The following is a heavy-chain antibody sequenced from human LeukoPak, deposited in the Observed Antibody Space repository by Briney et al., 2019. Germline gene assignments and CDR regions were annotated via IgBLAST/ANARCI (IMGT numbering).Heavy chain of an antibody. J-gene: IGHJ4*02. D-gene: IGHD7-27*01. V-gene: IGHV3-33*05. CDR2: ITNDGNYE. CDR1: GFTFSTYG. CDR3: ARDSITGDNSLDF. Sequence: GRSLRLSCAASGFTFSTYGMHWVRQAPGKGLEWVAVITNDGNYEKYADAVRGRFTISRDNSKNTLHLQMNSLSAEDTAVYYCARDSITGDNSLDFWGRGTLVTVSS.